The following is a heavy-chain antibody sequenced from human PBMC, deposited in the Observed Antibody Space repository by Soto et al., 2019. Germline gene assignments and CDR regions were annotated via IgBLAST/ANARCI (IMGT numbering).Heavy chain of an antibody. CDR2: MNPSGTNT. J-gene: IGHJ3*02. Sequence: ASVKVSCKASGLTFPSDGIIWVRQTSGQGLEWMGWMNPSGTNTGYTQKFQGRATFSWNTPTTTAYMELTSLTSEDTAVYYCARYRTIAPLAFDIWGQGTMVTVSS. V-gene: IGHV1-8*01. D-gene: IGHD3-9*01. CDR3: ARYRTIAPLAFDI. CDR1: GLTFPSDG.